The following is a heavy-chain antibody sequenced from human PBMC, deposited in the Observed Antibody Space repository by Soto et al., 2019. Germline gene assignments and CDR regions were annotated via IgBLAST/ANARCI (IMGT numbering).Heavy chain of an antibody. CDR3: ARVLDYYYYYMDV. J-gene: IGHJ6*03. Sequence: ASVKVSCKASGYTYTSYGISWVRQAPGQGLEWMGWISAYNGNTNYAQKFRDRVTMTTDTSTSTAYMELRSLRSDDTAVYYCARVLDYYYYYMDVWGKGTTVTVSS. D-gene: IGHD3-3*01. V-gene: IGHV1-18*01. CDR1: GYTYTSYG. CDR2: ISAYNGNT.